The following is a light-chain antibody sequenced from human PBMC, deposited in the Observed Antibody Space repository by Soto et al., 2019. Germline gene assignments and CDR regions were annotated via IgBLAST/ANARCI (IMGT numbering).Light chain of an antibody. CDR1: QSISSW. CDR3: QQYNNWPPWT. CDR2: DAS. J-gene: IGKJ1*01. Sequence: DIHMTDSPSTLSASVLYRVTITFLSSQSISSWLAWYQQKPGKAPKLLIYDASSLESGVPSRFSGSGSGTEFTLTISSLQSEDFAVYYCQQYNNWPPWTFGQGTKVDIK. V-gene: IGKV1-5*01.